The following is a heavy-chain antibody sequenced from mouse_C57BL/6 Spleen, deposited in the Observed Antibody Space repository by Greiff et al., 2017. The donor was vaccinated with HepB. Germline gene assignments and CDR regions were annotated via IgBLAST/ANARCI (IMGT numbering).Heavy chain of an antibody. D-gene: IGHD2-3*01. CDR1: GFNIKDYY. J-gene: IGHJ4*01. Sequence: VQLQQSGAELVRPGASVKLSCTASGFNIKDYYMHWVKQRPDQGLEWIGRIDPEDGDTEYAPKFQGKATMTADTSSNTAYLQLSSLTSEDTAVYYCTTSGWLLPYAMDYWGQGTSVTVSS. V-gene: IGHV14-1*01. CDR3: TTSGWLLPYAMDY. CDR2: IDPEDGDT.